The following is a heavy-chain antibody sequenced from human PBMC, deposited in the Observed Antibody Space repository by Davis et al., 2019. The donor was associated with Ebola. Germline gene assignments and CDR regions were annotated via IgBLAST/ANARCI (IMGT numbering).Heavy chain of an antibody. CDR1: GYTFTSYA. CDR3: ARRGYYDSSGYYYWFDP. D-gene: IGHD3-22*01. J-gene: IGHJ5*02. Sequence: AASVKVSCKASGYTFTSYAMNWVRQAPGQGLEWMGWINTNTGNPTYAQGFTGRFVFSLDTSVSTAYLQISSLKASDTAMYYCARRGYYDSSGYYYWFDPWGQGTLVTVSS. V-gene: IGHV7-4-1*02. CDR2: INTNTGNP.